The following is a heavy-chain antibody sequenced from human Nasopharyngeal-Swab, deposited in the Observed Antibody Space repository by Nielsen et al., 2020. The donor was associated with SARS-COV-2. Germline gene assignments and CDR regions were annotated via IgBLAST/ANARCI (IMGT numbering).Heavy chain of an antibody. CDR2: MNPNSGNT. CDR1: GYTFTSYD. V-gene: IGHV1-8*01. D-gene: IGHD5-12*01. CDR3: ARGLIVATIFHYYYYMDV. J-gene: IGHJ6*03. Sequence: ASVKVSCKASGYTFTSYDINWVRQATGQGLEWMGWMNPNSGNTGYAQKFQGRVIMTRNTSISTAYMELSSLRSEDTAVYYCARGLIVATIFHYYYYMDVWGKGTTVTVSS.